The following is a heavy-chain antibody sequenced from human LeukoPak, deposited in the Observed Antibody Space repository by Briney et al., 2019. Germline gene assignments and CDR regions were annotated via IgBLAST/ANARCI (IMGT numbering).Heavy chain of an antibody. J-gene: IGHJ4*02. CDR1: GFTFSSYA. CDR2: VSNDGSDK. D-gene: IGHD2-21*02. V-gene: IGHV3-30*04. Sequence: GGSLRLSCAASGFTFSSYAMHWVRQAPGKGLEWMAVVSNDGSDKYYADSVKRRFTIARDNSNILLYLQMNSLRPEDTAVYYCAKDNNIVLMTAPADYWGQGTLVTVSS. CDR3: AKDNNIVLMTAPADY.